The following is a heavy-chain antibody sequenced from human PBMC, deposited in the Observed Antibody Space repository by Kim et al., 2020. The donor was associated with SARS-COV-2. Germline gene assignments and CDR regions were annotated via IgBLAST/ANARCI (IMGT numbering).Heavy chain of an antibody. Sequence: GGSLRLSCAASGFTFSDYYMSWIRQAPGKGLEWVSYISSSSSYTNYADSVKGRFTISRDNAKNSLYLQMNSLRAEDTAVYYCASFHSPWYSSSWYPFDYWGQGTLVTVSS. CDR1: GFTFSDYY. CDR2: ISSSSSYT. V-gene: IGHV3-11*06. D-gene: IGHD6-13*01. CDR3: ASFHSPWYSSSWYPFDY. J-gene: IGHJ4*02.